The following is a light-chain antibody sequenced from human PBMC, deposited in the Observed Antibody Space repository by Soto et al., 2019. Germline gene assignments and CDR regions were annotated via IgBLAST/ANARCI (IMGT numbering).Light chain of an antibody. CDR3: SSYTSTSLSV. CDR2: DVS. Sequence: QSVLTQPASVSGSPGQSITISCSGSSRDVGGYNYVSWYQQHPGKAPKLMIFDVSNRPSGVSIRFSGSKSGNTASLTISGLQTEDDADYYCSSYTSTSLSVFGSGTKLTVL. CDR1: SRDVGGYNY. J-gene: IGLJ1*01. V-gene: IGLV2-14*03.